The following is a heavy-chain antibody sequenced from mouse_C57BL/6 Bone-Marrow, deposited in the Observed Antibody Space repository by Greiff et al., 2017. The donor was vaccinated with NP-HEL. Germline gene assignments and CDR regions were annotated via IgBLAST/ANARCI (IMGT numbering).Heavy chain of an antibody. J-gene: IGHJ4*01. Sequence: EVQGVESGGGLVKPGGSLKLSCAASGFTFSDYGMHWVRQAPEKGLEWVAYISSGSSTIYYADKVKGRFTIPRDNAKNTLCLQMTSLRSEDTAMYYCARITPHYYAMDYGGQGTSVTVSS. CDR1: GFTFSDYG. CDR3: ARITPHYYAMDY. CDR2: ISSGSSTI. V-gene: IGHV5-17*01.